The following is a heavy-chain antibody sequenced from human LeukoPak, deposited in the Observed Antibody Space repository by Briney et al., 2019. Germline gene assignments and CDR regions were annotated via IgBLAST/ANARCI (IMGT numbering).Heavy chain of an antibody. CDR1: GFTFSSYG. D-gene: IGHD2-21*01. V-gene: IGHV3-30*18. CDR3: AKGGIVVGYYYMDV. Sequence: GGSLRLSCAASGFTFSSYGMHWVRQAPGKGLEWVAVISYDGSNKYYADSVKGRFTISRDNSKNTLYLQMNSLRAEDTAVYYCAKGGIVVGYYYMDVWGKGTTVTVSS. J-gene: IGHJ6*03. CDR2: ISYDGSNK.